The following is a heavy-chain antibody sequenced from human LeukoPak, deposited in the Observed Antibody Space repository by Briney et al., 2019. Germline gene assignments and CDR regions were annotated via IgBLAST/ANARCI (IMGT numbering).Heavy chain of an antibody. CDR3: ARDRVAGWLDP. D-gene: IGHD3-10*01. CDR1: GGSISSGAYY. J-gene: IGHJ5*02. Sequence: NSSETLSLTCTVSGGSISSGAYYWGWIRQHPGKGLEWIGDIYDSGSTYYNPSLKSRVTISVDTSKNLFSLRLNSVTAADTAVYYCARDRVAGWLDPWGQGTLVTVSS. V-gene: IGHV4-31*03. CDR2: IYDSGST.